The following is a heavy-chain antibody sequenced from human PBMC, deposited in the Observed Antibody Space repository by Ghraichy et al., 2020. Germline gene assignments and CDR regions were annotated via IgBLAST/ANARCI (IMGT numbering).Heavy chain of an antibody. CDR3: ARDLSGWDGTVTKTFDY. Sequence: SQTLSLTCAISGDSVSSNSAAWNWIRQSPSRGLEWLGRTYHRSKWYNDYAVSVKSRITVNPDTSKNQFSLQLNSVTPEDTAVYYCARDLSGWDGTVTKTFDYWGQGTLVTVSS. V-gene: IGHV6-1*01. CDR2: TYHRSKWYN. J-gene: IGHJ4*02. D-gene: IGHD4-17*01. CDR1: GDSVSSNSAA.